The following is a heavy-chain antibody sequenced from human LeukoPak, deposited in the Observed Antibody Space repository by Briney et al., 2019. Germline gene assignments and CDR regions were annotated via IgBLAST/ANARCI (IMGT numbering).Heavy chain of an antibody. CDR3: ASTGGHSSGYYYPGY. J-gene: IGHJ4*02. V-gene: IGHV3-23*01. CDR2: ISGSGGST. Sequence: GGSLRLSCAASGFTFSSYAMSWVRQAPGKGLEWVSAISGSGGSTYYADSVKGRFTISRDNSKNTLYLQMNSLRAEDTAVYYCASTGGHSSGYYYPGYWGQGILVTVSS. D-gene: IGHD3-22*01. CDR1: GFTFSSYA.